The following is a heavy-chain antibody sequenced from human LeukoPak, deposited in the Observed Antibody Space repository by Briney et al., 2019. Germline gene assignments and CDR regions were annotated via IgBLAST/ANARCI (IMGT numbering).Heavy chain of an antibody. V-gene: IGHV3-30*02. CDR1: GFTFRTYG. D-gene: IGHD3-10*01. J-gene: IGHJ6*03. CDR3: ASGSGSYRTPYYYMDV. Sequence: GGSLRLSCAASGFTFRTYGMHWVRQAPGKGLEWVTFIRYDGSGKYYADSVRGRFTISRDNSKNTLYLQMNSLRAEDTAVYYCASGSGSYRTPYYYMDVWGTGTTVTVSS. CDR2: IRYDGSGK.